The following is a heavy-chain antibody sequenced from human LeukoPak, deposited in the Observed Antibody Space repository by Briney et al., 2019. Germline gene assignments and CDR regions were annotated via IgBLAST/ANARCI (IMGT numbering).Heavy chain of an antibody. CDR2: THHTGTT. CDR1: GGSISSYY. CDR3: ATVGYASAWLDP. V-gene: IGHV4-59*04. J-gene: IGHJ5*02. Sequence: SETLSLTCTVSGGSISSYYWVWVRQPPGKGLEWIGTTHHTGTTNYNPSLKSRVTLSVDTSKNQFSLRLSSVTATDMAVYYCATVGYASAWLDPWGQGALVIVS. D-gene: IGHD6-19*01.